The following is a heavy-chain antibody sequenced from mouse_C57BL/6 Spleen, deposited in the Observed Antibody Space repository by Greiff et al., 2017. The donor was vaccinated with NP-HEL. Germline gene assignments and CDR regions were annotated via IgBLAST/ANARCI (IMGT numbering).Heavy chain of an antibody. CDR1: GYTFTSYW. CDR2: IHPNRGST. V-gene: IGHV1-64*01. Sequence: QVQLQQPGAELVKPGASVKLSCKASGYTFTSYWMHWVKQRPGQGLEWIGMIHPNRGSTNYNEKFKSKATLTVDKSSSTAYMQLSSLTSEDSAVYYCERYYDYDYFDYWGQGTTLTVSS. J-gene: IGHJ2*01. CDR3: ERYYDYDYFDY. D-gene: IGHD2-4*01.